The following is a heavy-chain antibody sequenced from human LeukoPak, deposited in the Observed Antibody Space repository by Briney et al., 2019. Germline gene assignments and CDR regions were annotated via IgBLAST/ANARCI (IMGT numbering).Heavy chain of an antibody. J-gene: IGHJ6*02. D-gene: IGHD2-2*01. Sequence: ASVKVSCKASGGTFSSYAISWVRQAPGQGLEWMGRIIPILGIANYAQKFQGRLTITADKSTSTAYMELSSLRSEDTGVYYCARGGGVVVFYGMDVWGQGTTVTVSS. V-gene: IGHV1-69*04. CDR1: GGTFSSYA. CDR2: IIPILGIA. CDR3: ARGGGVVVFYGMDV.